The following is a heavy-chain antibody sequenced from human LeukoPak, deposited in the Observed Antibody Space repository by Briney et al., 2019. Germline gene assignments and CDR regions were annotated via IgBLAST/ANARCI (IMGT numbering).Heavy chain of an antibody. CDR2: IYYSGST. V-gene: IGHV4-59*01. D-gene: IGHD6-6*01. Sequence: SETLSLTCTVSGGSISSYYWSWIRQPPGKGLEWIGYIYYSGSTNYNPSLKSRVTISVDTSKNQFSLKLSSVTAADTAVYYCARDKDGSSSPDYWGQGTLVTVSS. CDR3: ARDKDGSSSPDY. J-gene: IGHJ4*02. CDR1: GGSISSYY.